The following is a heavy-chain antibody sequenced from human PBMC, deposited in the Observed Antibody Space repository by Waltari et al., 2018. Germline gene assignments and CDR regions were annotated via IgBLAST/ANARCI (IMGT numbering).Heavy chain of an antibody. J-gene: IGHJ4*02. CDR1: GYTFTSYD. D-gene: IGHD3-22*01. V-gene: IGHV1-8*01. CDR2: MNPNSGNT. CDR3: ARRQDNSGSLYYFDY. Sequence: QVQLVQSGAEVKKPGASVKVSCKPSGYTFTSYDINWVRQATGQGLEWMGWMNPNSGNTGYAQKFQGRVTMTRNPSISAAYMELTNLRSEDTAMYYCARRQDNSGSLYYFDYWGQGTLVTVSS.